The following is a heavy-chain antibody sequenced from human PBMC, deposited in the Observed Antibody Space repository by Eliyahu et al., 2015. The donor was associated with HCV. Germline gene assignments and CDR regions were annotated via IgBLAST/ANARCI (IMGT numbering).Heavy chain of an antibody. CDR2: INHSGST. D-gene: IGHD5-18*01. V-gene: IGHV4-34*01. CDR1: GGSFXXYY. J-gene: IGHJ4*02. CDR3: ARGRKNSYGYTLPNFDY. Sequence: QVQLQQWGAGLLKPSETLSLTCAVXGGSFXXYYWSWIRQPPGKGLEWIGEINHSGSTNYNPSLKSRVTISVDTSKNQFSLKLSSVTAADTAVYYCARGRKNSYGYTLPNFDYWGQGTLVTVSS.